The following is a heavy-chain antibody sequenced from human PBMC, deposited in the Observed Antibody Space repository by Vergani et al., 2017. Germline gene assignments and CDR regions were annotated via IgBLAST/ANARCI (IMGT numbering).Heavy chain of an antibody. CDR1: GFSLSNARMG. J-gene: IGHJ4*02. D-gene: IGHD3-10*01. CDR2: IFSNDEK. Sequence: QVTFKESGPVLVKPTETLTLTCTVSGFSLSNARMGVSWIRQPPGKALEWLAHIFSNDEKSYSTSLKSRLTISKDTSKSQVVLTMTNMDPVDTATYYCARIDITMVRGVISYYFDYWGQGTLVTVSS. V-gene: IGHV2-26*01. CDR3: ARIDITMVRGVISYYFDY.